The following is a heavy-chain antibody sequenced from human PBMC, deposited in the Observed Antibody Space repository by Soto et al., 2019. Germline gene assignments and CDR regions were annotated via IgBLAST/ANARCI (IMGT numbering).Heavy chain of an antibody. J-gene: IGHJ6*02. V-gene: IGHV1-69*12. D-gene: IGHD2-2*01. Sequence: QVQLVQSGAEVKKPGSSVKVSCKASGGTFSSYAISWLRQAPGQGLEGMGGIIPIFGTANYAQKFQGRVTITADESTSTAYMELSSLRSEDTAVYYCARHVPAAGYYYGMDVWGQGTTVTVSS. CDR2: IIPIFGTA. CDR3: ARHVPAAGYYYGMDV. CDR1: GGTFSSYA.